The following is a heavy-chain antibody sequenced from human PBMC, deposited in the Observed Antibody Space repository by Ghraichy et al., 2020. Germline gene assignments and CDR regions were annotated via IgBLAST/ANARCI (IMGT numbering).Heavy chain of an antibody. Sequence: GGSLRLSCAASTFRFSNYWMTWVRQAPGKVLEWVANINQDVGEKNYVDSVKGRFTISRDNAKNSLYLQMNSLRAEDTAVYYCARDHVVSSKSAGGMDVWGQGTTVTVSS. D-gene: IGHD2-2*01. V-gene: IGHV3-7*01. CDR3: ARDHVVSSKSAGGMDV. CDR2: INQDVGEK. CDR1: TFRFSNYW. J-gene: IGHJ6*02.